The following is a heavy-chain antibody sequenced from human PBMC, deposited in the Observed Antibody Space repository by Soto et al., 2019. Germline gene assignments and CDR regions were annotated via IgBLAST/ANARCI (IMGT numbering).Heavy chain of an antibody. J-gene: IGHJ5*02. CDR2: IYYSGST. CDR3: ANQQWLDWRWFDP. D-gene: IGHD6-19*01. Sequence: LCGGSISSGGYYWSWIRQHPGKGLEWIGYIYYSGSTYYNPSLKSRVTISVDTSKNQFSLKLSSVTAADTAVYYCANQQWLDWRWFDPWGQGTLVTVSS. V-gene: IGHV4-31*02. CDR1: GGSISSGGYY.